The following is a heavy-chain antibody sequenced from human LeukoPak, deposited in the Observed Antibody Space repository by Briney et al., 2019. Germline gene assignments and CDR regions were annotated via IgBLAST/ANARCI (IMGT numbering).Heavy chain of an antibody. Sequence: SETLSLTCAVYGGSFSGYYWSWIRQPPGKGLEWIGYIYYSGSTNYNPSLKSRVTISVDTSKNQFSLRLSSVTAADTAVYYCARDHGGGYYDSSGYFGDWGQGTLITVSS. D-gene: IGHD3-22*01. CDR3: ARDHGGGYYDSSGYFGD. CDR1: GGSFSGYY. V-gene: IGHV4-59*01. CDR2: IYYSGST. J-gene: IGHJ4*02.